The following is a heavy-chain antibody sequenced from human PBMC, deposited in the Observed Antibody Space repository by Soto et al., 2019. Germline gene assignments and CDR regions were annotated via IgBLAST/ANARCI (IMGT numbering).Heavy chain of an antibody. J-gene: IGHJ5*02. Sequence: QVQLVQSGAEVQKPGSSVKVSCKASGGTFSSYAISWVRQAPGQGLEWMGGIIPIFGTANYAQKFQGRVTITADESTSTAYMELSSLRSEDTAVYYCAREGRIAAVGWANRFDPWGQGTLVTVSS. CDR1: GGTFSSYA. V-gene: IGHV1-69*01. D-gene: IGHD6-13*01. CDR2: IIPIFGTA. CDR3: AREGRIAAVGWANRFDP.